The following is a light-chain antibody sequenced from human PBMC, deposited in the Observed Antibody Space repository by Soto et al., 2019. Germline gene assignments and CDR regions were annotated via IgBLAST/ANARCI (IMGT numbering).Light chain of an antibody. CDR1: SSDVGGYNY. V-gene: IGLV2-14*01. CDR3: SSYTRGSTLVV. Sequence: QSALTQPASVSGSPGQSITISCTGTSSDVGGYNYVSWYQQHPGKAPKLMIYEVSNRPSGVSNRFSGSKSGNTASLTISGRQAEEEADYYCSSYTRGSTLVVFGGGTKLTVL. CDR2: EVS. J-gene: IGLJ2*01.